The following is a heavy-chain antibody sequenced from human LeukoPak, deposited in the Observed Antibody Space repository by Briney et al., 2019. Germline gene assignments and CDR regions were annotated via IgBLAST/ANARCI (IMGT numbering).Heavy chain of an antibody. Sequence: PSETLSLTCAVYGGSFSGYYWSWIRQPPGKGLEWIGEINHSGSTNYNPSLKSRVTISVDTSKNQFSLKLSSVTAADTAVYYCARGPHYPQYYYDSSGALDIWGQGTMVTVSS. J-gene: IGHJ3*02. V-gene: IGHV4-34*01. CDR3: ARGPHYPQYYYDSSGALDI. D-gene: IGHD3-22*01. CDR1: GGSFSGYY. CDR2: INHSGST.